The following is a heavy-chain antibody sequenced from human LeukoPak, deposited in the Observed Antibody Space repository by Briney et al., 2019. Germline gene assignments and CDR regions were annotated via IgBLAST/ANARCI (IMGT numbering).Heavy chain of an antibody. J-gene: IGHJ6*02. Sequence: PGGSLRLSCAASGFTVSSNYMSWVRQAPGKGLEGVAIIWHDGSNKYYADSVKGRFTISRDNSRNMVYLQMSSLRVEDTAVYYCASLRSGPRYGMDVWGQGTTVTVS. CDR3: ASLRSGPRYGMDV. CDR1: GFTVSSNY. V-gene: IGHV3-33*08. D-gene: IGHD3-3*01. CDR2: IWHDGSNK.